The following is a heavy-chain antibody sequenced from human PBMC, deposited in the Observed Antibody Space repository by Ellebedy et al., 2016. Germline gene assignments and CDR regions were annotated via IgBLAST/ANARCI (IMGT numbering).Heavy chain of an antibody. V-gene: IGHV3-30-3*01. CDR3: ASGFEYGGLSPFQD. J-gene: IGHJ4*02. D-gene: IGHD4-23*01. CDR2: ISEDGGTR. CDR1: TFIFTTHV. Sequence: GESLKISXAASTFIFTTHVMHWVSQTPDKGLEWLALISEDGGTRSYSDYVKGRFSISRNIPNNTLYLHMDSLKSEDSAVYYCASGFEYGGLSPFQDWGQGTLVTVSS.